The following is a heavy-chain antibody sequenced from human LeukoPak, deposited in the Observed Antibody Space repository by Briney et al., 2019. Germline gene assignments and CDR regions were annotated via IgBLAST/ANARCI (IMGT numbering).Heavy chain of an antibody. V-gene: IGHV3-21*01. CDR2: ISSSSRYI. D-gene: IGHD3-10*01. CDR3: TRVGYGSGSSPNYYCYGMDV. Sequence: GGSLRLSCAAPGFTLSDYSMNWVRQAPGKGLEWVSSISSSSRYIFYADSVKGRFTISRDNAKNSLYLQMNSLRAEDTAVYYCTRVGYGSGSSPNYYCYGMDVWGQGTTVTVSS. J-gene: IGHJ6*02. CDR1: GFTLSDYS.